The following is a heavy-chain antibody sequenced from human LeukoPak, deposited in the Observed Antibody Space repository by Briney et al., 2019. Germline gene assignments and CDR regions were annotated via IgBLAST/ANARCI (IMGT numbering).Heavy chain of an antibody. CDR1: GGSLSSGSYY. D-gene: IGHD4-11*01. CDR2: IYTSGST. CDR3: ARGRRGADYSNYVDY. V-gene: IGHV4-61*02. J-gene: IGHJ4*02. Sequence: SETLSLTCTVSGGSLSSGSYYWSWIRQPAGKGLEWIGRIYTSGSTNYNPSLKSRVTISVDTSKNQFSLKLSSVTAADTAVYYCARGRRGADYSNYVDYWGQGTLVTVSS.